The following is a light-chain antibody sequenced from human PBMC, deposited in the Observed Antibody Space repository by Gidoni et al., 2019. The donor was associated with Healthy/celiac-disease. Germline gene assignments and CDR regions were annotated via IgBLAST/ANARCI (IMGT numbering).Light chain of an antibody. Sequence: QSVLTLPPSVSAAPGPKVTISCSGSSSNIGNNYVSWYQQLPGTAPKLLIYDNNKRPSGIPDRFSGSKSGTSATLGITGLQTGDEANYYCGTWDSSLSVYVFGTGTKVTVL. J-gene: IGLJ1*01. CDR3: GTWDSSLSVYV. CDR2: DNN. CDR1: SSNIGNNY. V-gene: IGLV1-51*01.